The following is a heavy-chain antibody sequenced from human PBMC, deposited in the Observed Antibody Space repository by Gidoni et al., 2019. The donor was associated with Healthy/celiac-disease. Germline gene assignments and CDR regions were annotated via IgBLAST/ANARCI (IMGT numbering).Heavy chain of an antibody. J-gene: IGHJ4*02. CDR2: IYYHRST. Sequence: QVQPQESGPGRLTPSQTLSLTCTVPGGPISSGGYYRSWTRQHPGKGREWIGYIYYHRSTYYNPSLKSRVTISVDTSKNQFSLKLSSVTAADTAVYYCARGGSGSYSYFDYWGQGTLVTVSS. CDR3: ARGGSGSYSYFDY. D-gene: IGHD3-10*01. V-gene: IGHV4-31*03. CDR1: GGPISSGGYY.